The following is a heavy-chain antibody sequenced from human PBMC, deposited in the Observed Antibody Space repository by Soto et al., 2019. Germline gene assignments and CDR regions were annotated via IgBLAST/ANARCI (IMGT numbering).Heavy chain of an antibody. V-gene: IGHV4-59*01. CDR3: NNFGAAAGSFDY. CDR1: GGSISSYY. J-gene: IGHJ4*02. CDR2: IYYSGST. D-gene: IGHD6-13*01. Sequence: SETLSLTCTVSGGSISSYYWSWIRQPPGKGLEWIGYIYYSGSTNYNPSLKSRVTISVDTSKNQFSLKLSSVTAADTAVYYCNNFGAAAGSFDYWCQGPLVTVSS.